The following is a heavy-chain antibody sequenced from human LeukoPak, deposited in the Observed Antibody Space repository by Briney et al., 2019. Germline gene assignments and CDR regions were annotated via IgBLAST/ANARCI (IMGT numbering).Heavy chain of an antibody. V-gene: IGHV1-69*05. J-gene: IGHJ4*02. Sequence: GSSVKVSCKASGGTFSSYAISWVRQAPGQGLEWMGGIIPIFGTANYAQKFQGRVTITTDESTSIAYMELSSLRCEDTAVYYCAREPQNYYDSSGYYRTTYFDYWGQGTLVTVSS. CDR2: IIPIFGTA. CDR1: GGTFSSYA. D-gene: IGHD3-22*01. CDR3: AREPQNYYDSSGYYRTTYFDY.